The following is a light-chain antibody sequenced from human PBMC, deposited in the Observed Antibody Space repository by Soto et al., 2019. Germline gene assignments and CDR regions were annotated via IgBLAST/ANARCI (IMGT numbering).Light chain of an antibody. J-gene: IGKJ2*01. V-gene: IGKV1-9*01. CDR2: VAS. CDR1: QGISNY. Sequence: DIQLTQSPSFLSASVGDRVTITCRASQGISNYLAWYQQKPGKAPKLLIYVASTLQSGVPSRFSGSGSGTEFTITISSMQTEDFATYYCHQLNSYPHTFGQGTKLEIK. CDR3: HQLNSYPHT.